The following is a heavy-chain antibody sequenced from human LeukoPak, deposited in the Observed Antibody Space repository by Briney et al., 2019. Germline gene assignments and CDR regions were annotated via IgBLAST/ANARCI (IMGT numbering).Heavy chain of an antibody. D-gene: IGHD5-18*01. V-gene: IGHV1-2*06. CDR2: INPNSGGT. J-gene: IGHJ4*02. Sequence: ASVKVSCKASGYTFTGYYTHWVRQAPGQGLEWMGRINPNSGGTNYAQKFQGRVTMTRDTSISTAYMELSRLRSDDTAVYYCAVVDTAMVTFDYWGQGTLVTVSS. CDR3: AVVDTAMVTFDY. CDR1: GYTFTGYY.